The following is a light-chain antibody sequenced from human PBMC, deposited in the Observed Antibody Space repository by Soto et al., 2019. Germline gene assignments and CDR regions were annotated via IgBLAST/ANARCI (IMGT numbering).Light chain of an antibody. Sequence: QSVLTQPPSVSGAPGQRVTISCNGSSSNIGAGYDVHWYQQLPGTAPKLLIYGNSNRPSGVPDRFSGSKSGTSASLAITGLQAEDEADYYCPSYDSSLSGWVFGGGTKLTVL. J-gene: IGLJ3*02. CDR3: PSYDSSLSGWV. CDR2: GNS. CDR1: SSNIGAGYD. V-gene: IGLV1-40*01.